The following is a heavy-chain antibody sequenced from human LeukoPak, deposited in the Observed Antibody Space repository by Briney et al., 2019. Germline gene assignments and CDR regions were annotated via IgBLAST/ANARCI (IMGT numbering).Heavy chain of an antibody. J-gene: IGHJ4*02. CDR1: GDSISSGSYY. D-gene: IGHD6-19*01. CDR2: IFTSGGT. V-gene: IGHV4-61*02. Sequence: SETLSLTCTVSGDSISSGSYYWSWIRQPAGKGLEWLGRIFTSGGTNYNPSLKSRVTISLDTSKNQFSLNLSSVTAADTAVYYCAREYTLYRSGWFLDYWGQGTLVTVSS. CDR3: AREYTLYRSGWFLDY.